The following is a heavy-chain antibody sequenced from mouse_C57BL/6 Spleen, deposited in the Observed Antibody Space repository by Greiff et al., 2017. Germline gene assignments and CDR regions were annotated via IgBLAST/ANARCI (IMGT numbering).Heavy chain of an antibody. CDR1: GYTFTSYW. V-gene: IGHV1-61*01. CDR3: ARVDYGNYGAMDY. J-gene: IGHJ4*01. Sequence: QVQLKQSGAELVRPGSSVKLSCKASGYTFTSYWMDWVKQRPGQGLEWIGNIYPSDSETHYNQKFKDKATLTVDKSSSTAYMQLSSLTSEDSAVYYCARVDYGNYGAMDYWGQGTSVTVSS. CDR2: IYPSDSET. D-gene: IGHD2-1*01.